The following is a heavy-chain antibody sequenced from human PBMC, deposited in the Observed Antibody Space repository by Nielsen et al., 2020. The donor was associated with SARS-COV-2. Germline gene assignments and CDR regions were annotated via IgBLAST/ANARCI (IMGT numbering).Heavy chain of an antibody. CDR3: ARMDAATDF. D-gene: IGHD2-15*01. CDR1: GGSVSSNDW. V-gene: IGHV4-4*02. Sequence: SETLSLTCAVSGGSVSSNDWWTWVSQSPGKGLEWIGEVSHSGSITYNPSLKSRVTLSMDKSKRQFSLRLTSVTPADTAIYYCARMDAATDFWGQGTLVTVSS. J-gene: IGHJ4*02. CDR2: VSHSGSI.